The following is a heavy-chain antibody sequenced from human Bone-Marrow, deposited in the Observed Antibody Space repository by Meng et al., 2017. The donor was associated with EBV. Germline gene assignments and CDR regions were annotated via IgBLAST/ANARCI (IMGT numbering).Heavy chain of an antibody. CDR1: GYTFTSYY. Sequence: QVQRVQCRAEGKKPGASVKVSCKASGYTFTSYYMHWVRQAPGQGLEWMGIINPSGGSTSYAQKFQGRVTMTRDTSTSTVYMELSSLRSEDTAVYYCARVRAVADQRGSFDYWGQGTLVTVSS. CDR2: INPSGGST. D-gene: IGHD6-19*01. V-gene: IGHV1-46*01. J-gene: IGHJ4*02. CDR3: ARVRAVADQRGSFDY.